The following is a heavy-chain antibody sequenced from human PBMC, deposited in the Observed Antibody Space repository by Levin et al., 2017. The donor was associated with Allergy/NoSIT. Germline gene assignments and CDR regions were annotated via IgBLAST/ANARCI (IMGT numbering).Heavy chain of an antibody. D-gene: IGHD3-22*01. V-gene: IGHV1-18*01. CDR1: GFTFITSG. Sequence: ASVKVSCKASGFTFITSGIIWVRQAPGQGLEWMGWISGYSGNTEYAQKFQGRVSMTTDTSTSTAYMELGNLRSDDTAVYYCARVFYFESSGYYYPWGQGALVTVSS. CDR2: ISGYSGNT. CDR3: ARVFYFESSGYYYP. J-gene: IGHJ5*02.